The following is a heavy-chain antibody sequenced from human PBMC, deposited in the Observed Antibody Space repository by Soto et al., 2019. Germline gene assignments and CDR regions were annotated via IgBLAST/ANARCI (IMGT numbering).Heavy chain of an antibody. CDR3: AALYYYDSRGYSDAFDI. Sequence: SVRVSCKASGFTFTSSAVQWVRQARGQRLEWIGWIVVGSGNTNYAQKFQERVTITRDMSTSTAYMELSSLRSEDTAVYYCAALYYYDSRGYSDAFDIWGQGTMVTVSS. D-gene: IGHD3-22*01. CDR2: IVVGSGNT. V-gene: IGHV1-58*01. J-gene: IGHJ3*02. CDR1: GFTFTSSA.